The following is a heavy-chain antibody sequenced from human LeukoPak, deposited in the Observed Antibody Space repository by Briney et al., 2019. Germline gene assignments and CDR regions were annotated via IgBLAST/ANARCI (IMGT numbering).Heavy chain of an antibody. V-gene: IGHV3-64*01. Sequence: PGGSLRLSCAASGFTFSSYAMHWVRQAPGKGLEYVSAISSNGGSTYYANSVKGRFTISRDNSKNTLYLQMGSLRAEDMAVYYCASSYKLGAFDIWGQGTMVTX. CDR1: GFTFSSYA. CDR2: ISSNGGST. D-gene: IGHD2-2*02. CDR3: ASSYKLGAFDI. J-gene: IGHJ3*02.